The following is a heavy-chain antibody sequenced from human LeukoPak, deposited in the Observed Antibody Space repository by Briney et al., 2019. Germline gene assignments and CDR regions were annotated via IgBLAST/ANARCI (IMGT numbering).Heavy chain of an antibody. J-gene: IGHJ4*02. Sequence: GGSLRLSCAASGFTFSSYWMSWVRQAPGKGLEWEANIKQDGSEKYYVDSVKGRFTISRDNAKNSLYLQMNSLRAEDTAVYYCARNPNSGYDNFDYWGQGTLVTVSS. CDR2: IKQDGSEK. D-gene: IGHD5-12*01. CDR3: ARNPNSGYDNFDY. CDR1: GFTFSSYW. V-gene: IGHV3-7*01.